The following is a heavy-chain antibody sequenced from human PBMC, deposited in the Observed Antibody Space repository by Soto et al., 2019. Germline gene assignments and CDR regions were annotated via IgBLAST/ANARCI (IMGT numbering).Heavy chain of an antibody. V-gene: IGHV4-30-2*01. J-gene: IGHJ5*02. D-gene: IGHD3-10*01. Sequence: QLQLQESGSGLVKPSQTLSLTCTVSGVSITSGGHPWNWIRQPPGKGLEWIGYSFHNGNTFYNPSFASRVTISVDMSKNQFSLKLTSVTAADTAMYFCARGVNFYGSGSYGSEYWFDPWGQGTLVTVSS. CDR1: GVSITSGGHP. CDR2: SFHNGNT. CDR3: ARGVNFYGSGSYGSEYWFDP.